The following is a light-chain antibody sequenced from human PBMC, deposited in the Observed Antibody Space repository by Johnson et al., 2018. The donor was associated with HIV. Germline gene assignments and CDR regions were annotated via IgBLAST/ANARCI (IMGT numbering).Light chain of an antibody. J-gene: IGLJ1*01. CDR2: EDN. CDR3: GIWDASLSPLYV. CDR1: VSNIESYF. V-gene: IGLV1-51*02. Sequence: QSVLTQPPSVSAAPGQTVNISCSGNVSNIESYFVSWYQQLPGAAPTLLIYEDNKRPSGIPDRFSGSKSGATATLGITGIQPGDEADYYCGIWDASLSPLYVFGTGTTITVL.